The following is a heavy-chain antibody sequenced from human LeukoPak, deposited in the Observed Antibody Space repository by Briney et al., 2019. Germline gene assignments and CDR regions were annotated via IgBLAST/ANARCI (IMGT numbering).Heavy chain of an antibody. CDR1: GDSVSSNSAA. J-gene: IGHJ4*02. Sequence: SQTLSLTCAISGDSVSSNSAAWNWIRQSPSRGLEWLGRTYYRSKWYNDYAVSVKSRVTINPDTSKNQFSLQLNSVTPEDTAIYYCAKEVVSGISSWYYFDYWGQGTLVTVSS. CDR3: AKEVVSGISSWYYFDY. D-gene: IGHD6-13*01. CDR2: TYYRSKWYN. V-gene: IGHV6-1*01.